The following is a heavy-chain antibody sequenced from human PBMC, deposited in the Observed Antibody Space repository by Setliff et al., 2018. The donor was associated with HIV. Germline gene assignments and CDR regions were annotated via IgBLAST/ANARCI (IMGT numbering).Heavy chain of an antibody. CDR2: IGRGGDT. CDR1: GFTLSMYS. D-gene: IGHD1-1*01. CDR3: AKRGGGGNWAYFDS. Sequence: GSLRLSCAASGFTLSMYSMYWVRQAPGKGLEYVSAIGRGGDTYYADSVKGRFTISRDNSENTLYLQMGSLRAEDMAVYYCAKRGGGGNWAYFDSWGQGTLVTVSS. V-gene: IGHV3-64*02. J-gene: IGHJ4*02.